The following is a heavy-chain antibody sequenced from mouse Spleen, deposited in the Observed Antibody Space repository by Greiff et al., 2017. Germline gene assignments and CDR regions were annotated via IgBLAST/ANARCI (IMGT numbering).Heavy chain of an antibody. J-gene: IGHJ3*01. CDR1: GFTFSSFG. CDR3: ASLTGPFAY. CDR2: ISSGSSTI. Sequence: EVQGVESGGGLVQPGGSRKLSCAASGFTFSSFGMHWVRQAPEKGLEWVAYISSGSSTIYYADTVKGRFTISRDNPKNTLFLQMTSLRSEDTAMYYCASLTGPFAYWGQGTLVTVSA. V-gene: IGHV5-17*02. D-gene: IGHD4-1*01.